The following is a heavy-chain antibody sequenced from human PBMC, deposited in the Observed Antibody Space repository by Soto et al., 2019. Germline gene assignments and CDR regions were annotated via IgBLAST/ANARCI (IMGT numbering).Heavy chain of an antibody. J-gene: IGHJ4*02. Sequence: PSETLSLTCTVSGGSISSYYWSWIRQPAGKGLEWIGRIYTSGSTNYNPSLKSRVTMSVDTSKNQFSLKLSSVTAADTAVYYCARDRRVVGATLSDYWGQGTLVTVSS. V-gene: IGHV4-4*07. CDR2: IYTSGST. D-gene: IGHD1-26*01. CDR3: ARDRRVVGATLSDY. CDR1: GGSISSYY.